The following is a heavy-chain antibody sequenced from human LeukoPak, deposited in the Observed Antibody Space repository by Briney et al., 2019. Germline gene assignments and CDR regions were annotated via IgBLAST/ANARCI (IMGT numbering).Heavy chain of an antibody. CDR1: GFTFSSYW. V-gene: IGHV3-7*03. J-gene: IGHJ4*02. Sequence: GGSPRLSCVASGFTFSSYWMSWVRQAPGKGLEWVANIKEDGSEKNYVDSVKGRFTISRDNAKNSLYLQMNSLRAEDTAVYYCARDYMILGQWKDWGQGTLVTVSS. D-gene: IGHD3/OR15-3a*01. CDR2: IKEDGSEK. CDR3: ARDYMILGQWKD.